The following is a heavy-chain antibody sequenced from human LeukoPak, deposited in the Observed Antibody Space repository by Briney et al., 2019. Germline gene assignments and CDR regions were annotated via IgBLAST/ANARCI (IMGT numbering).Heavy chain of an antibody. CDR1: GGSISSYY. V-gene: IGHV4-59*08. CDR2: IYYSGST. Sequence: SETLSRTCTGSGGSISSYYWSWIRQPPGKGLEWIGYIYYSGSTNYNPSLKSRVTISVDTSKNQFSLKLSSVTAADTAVYYCARHGYCSGGSCPNWFDPSGQGTLVTVSS. D-gene: IGHD2-15*01. CDR3: ARHGYCSGGSCPNWFDP. J-gene: IGHJ5*02.